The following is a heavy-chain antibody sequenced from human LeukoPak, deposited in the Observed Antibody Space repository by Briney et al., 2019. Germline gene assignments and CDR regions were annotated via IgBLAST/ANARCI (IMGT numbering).Heavy chain of an antibody. CDR3: AKDMELVYFGY. Sequence: SLRLSCAASGFTFDDYAMHWVRQAPGKGLEWVSGISWNSGSIGYADSAKGRFTISRDNAKNSLYLQMNSLRAEDTALYYCAKDMELVYFGYWGQGTLVTVSS. J-gene: IGHJ4*02. CDR2: ISWNSGSI. CDR1: GFTFDDYA. D-gene: IGHD6-13*01. V-gene: IGHV3-9*01.